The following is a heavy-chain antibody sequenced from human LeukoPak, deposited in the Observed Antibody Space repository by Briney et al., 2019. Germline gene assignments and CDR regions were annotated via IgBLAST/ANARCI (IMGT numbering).Heavy chain of an antibody. D-gene: IGHD2-21*01. CDR2: IDPSDSYI. V-gene: IGHV5-10-1*01. Sequence: GESLQISCKASGYNFTDSWIAWVRQLPGKGLEWMGRIDPSDSYINYSPSFQGHVTISADKSITTAYLHWSSLQASDSAVYYCAKYSVGPPVDFWGRGTLVTVSS. CDR1: GYNFTDSW. J-gene: IGHJ4*02. CDR3: AKYSVGPPVDF.